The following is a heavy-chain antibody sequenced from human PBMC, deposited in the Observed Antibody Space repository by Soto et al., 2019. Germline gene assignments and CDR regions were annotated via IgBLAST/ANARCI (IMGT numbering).Heavy chain of an antibody. J-gene: IGHJ6*02. V-gene: IGHV3-30-3*01. CDR3: DYSRSGEYGMDV. Sequence: GGSLRLSCAASGFTFSSYAMHWVGQAPGKGLEWVAVISYDGSNKYYADSVKGRFTISRDNSKNTLYLQMNSLRAEDTAVYYCDYSRSGEYGMDVSGPGTTVTVSS. D-gene: IGHD6-6*01. CDR1: GFTFSSYA. CDR2: ISYDGSNK.